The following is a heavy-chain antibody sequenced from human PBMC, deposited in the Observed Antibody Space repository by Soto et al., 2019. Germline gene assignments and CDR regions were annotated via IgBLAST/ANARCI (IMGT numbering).Heavy chain of an antibody. J-gene: IGHJ5*02. CDR3: SSSTWFDP. CDR2: ISYDGSNK. V-gene: IGHV3-30-3*01. D-gene: IGHD6-6*01. CDR1: GFTFSSYA. Sequence: QVQLVESGGGVVQPGRSLRLSCAASGFTFSSYAMHWVRQAPGKGLEWVAVISYDGSNKYYADSVKGRFTISRDNSKNPLYLQINILKAGDTAVYYCSSSTWFDPWGKEPQVTVSP.